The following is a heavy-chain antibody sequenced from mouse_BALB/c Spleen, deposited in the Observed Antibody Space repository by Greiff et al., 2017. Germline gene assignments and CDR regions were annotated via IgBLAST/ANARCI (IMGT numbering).Heavy chain of an antibody. Sequence: EVQLVESGGDLVKPGGSLKLSCAASGFTFSSYGMSWVRQTPDKRLEWIATISSGGSYTYYPDSVKGRFTISRDNAKNTLYLQMSSLKSEDTAMYYCARQTDEAWFAYWGQGTLVTVSA. CDR3: ARQTDEAWFAY. CDR1: GFTFSSYG. CDR2: ISSGGSYT. J-gene: IGHJ3*01. V-gene: IGHV5-6*01.